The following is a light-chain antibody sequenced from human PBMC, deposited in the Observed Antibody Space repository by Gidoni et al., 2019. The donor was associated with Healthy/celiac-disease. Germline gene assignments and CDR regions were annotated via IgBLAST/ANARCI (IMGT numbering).Light chain of an antibody. CDR2: KAS. CDR3: QQYNSYSRT. J-gene: IGKJ1*01. Sequence: DIQMTQSPSTLSASVGDRVTIICRASQSISSWLAWYQQKPGKAPKLLIYKASSLESGVPSRFSGSGSGTEFTLTISSLQPDDFATYYGQQYNSYSRTFGQGTKVEIK. V-gene: IGKV1-5*03. CDR1: QSISSW.